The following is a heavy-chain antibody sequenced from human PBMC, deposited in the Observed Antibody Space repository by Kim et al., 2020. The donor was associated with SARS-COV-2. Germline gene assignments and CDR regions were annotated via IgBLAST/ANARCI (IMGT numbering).Heavy chain of an antibody. J-gene: IGHJ6*02. CDR3: ASLMTTVSYYYGMDV. D-gene: IGHD4-4*01. V-gene: IGHV1-69*13. CDR2: IIPIFGTA. Sequence: SVKVSCKASGGTFSSYAISWVRQAPGQGLEWMGGIIPIFGTANYAQKFQGRVTITADESTSTAYMELSSLRSEDTAVYYCASLMTTVSYYYGMDVWGQGTTVTVSS. CDR1: GGTFSSYA.